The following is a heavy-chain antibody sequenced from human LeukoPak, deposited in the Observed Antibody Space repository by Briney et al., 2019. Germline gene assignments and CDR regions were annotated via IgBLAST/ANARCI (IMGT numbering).Heavy chain of an antibody. D-gene: IGHD5-12*01. V-gene: IGHV3-53*01. Sequence: GGSLRLSCAASGFTVSSNYMSWVRQAPGKGLEWVSVIYSGGSTYYADSVKGRFTISRDNSKNTLYLQMNSLRAEDTAVYYCARVSPADDGGYDGGMDVWGKGTTVTVSS. CDR3: ARVSPADDGGYDGGMDV. CDR1: GFTVSSNY. CDR2: IYSGGST. J-gene: IGHJ6*04.